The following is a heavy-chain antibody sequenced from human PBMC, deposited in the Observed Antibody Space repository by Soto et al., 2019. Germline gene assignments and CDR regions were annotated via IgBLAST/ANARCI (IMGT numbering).Heavy chain of an antibody. Sequence: SETLSLTCAVSGGSFSGYYWSWFRQPPGKGLEWIGKINHSGITNYNSSLMSRVTISLDTSTNQFSLNLSSVTAADTPVHYCARTNWNYVDRRIPFDPRGQGTIVTVYS. J-gene: IGHJ5*02. D-gene: IGHD1-7*01. CDR3: ARTNWNYVDRRIPFDP. CDR1: GGSFSGYY. CDR2: INHSGIT. V-gene: IGHV4-34*01.